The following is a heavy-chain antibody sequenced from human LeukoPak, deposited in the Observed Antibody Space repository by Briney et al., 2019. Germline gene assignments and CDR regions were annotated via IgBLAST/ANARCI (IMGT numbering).Heavy chain of an antibody. Sequence: PAETLSLTCTVSGGSISIYYWSWIRQPPGKGLEWIGYVYNSENTNYNPSLKSRATISADTSKNQFSLKLNSVTAADTAVYYCARAYSSSCCGDYWGQGTLVTVSS. CDR3: ARAYSSSCCGDY. J-gene: IGHJ4*02. CDR1: GGSISIYY. V-gene: IGHV4-59*01. D-gene: IGHD6-6*01. CDR2: VYNSENT.